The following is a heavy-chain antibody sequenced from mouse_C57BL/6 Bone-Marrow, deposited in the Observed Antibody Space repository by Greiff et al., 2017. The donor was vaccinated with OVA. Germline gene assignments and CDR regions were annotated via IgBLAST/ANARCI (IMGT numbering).Heavy chain of an antibody. CDR1: GFSLTSYA. CDR2: IWPGGGT. D-gene: IGHD2-3*01. CDR3: ARGRWLLFDY. J-gene: IGHJ2*01. Sequence: VMLVESGPGLVAPSQSLSITCTVSGFSLTSYAISWVRQPPGKGLEWLGVIWPGGGTTYNSALKSRLGISKDNSKSQVFLKMNSLQTDDTARYYCARGRWLLFDYWGQGTTLTVSS. V-gene: IGHV2-9-1*01.